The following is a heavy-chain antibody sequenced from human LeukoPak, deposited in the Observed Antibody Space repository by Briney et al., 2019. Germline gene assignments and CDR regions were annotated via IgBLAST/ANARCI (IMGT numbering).Heavy chain of an antibody. CDR2: ISWNRGSI. V-gene: IGHV3-9*03. CDR3: AKDFSPVLVGYFVY. CDR1: GFTFDDYV. D-gene: IGHD2-2*01. Sequence: GGSLRLSCAPSGFTFDDYVMHWVRQAPGKGLEWVSGISWNRGSIGYEDSVKGRFSISRDNAKNSLYLEKNSLRAEDMALYYCAKDFSPVLVGYFVYWGQGTRVTVSS. J-gene: IGHJ4*02.